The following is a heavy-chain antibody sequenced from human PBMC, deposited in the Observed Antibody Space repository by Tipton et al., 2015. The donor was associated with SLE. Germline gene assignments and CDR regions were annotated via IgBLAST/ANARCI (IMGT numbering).Heavy chain of an antibody. CDR3: ARERPAVGVDALDI. D-gene: IGHD6-19*01. J-gene: IGHJ3*02. V-gene: IGHV4-59*11. CDR1: GGSISSQY. CDR2: IHYSGST. Sequence: TLSLTCTVSGGSISSQYWSWIRQPPGKGLEWIGYIHYSGSTKFNPSLKSRAILSVDTSKNQFSLRLSSVTAADTAVYFCARERPAVGVDALDIWGQGTMVTVSS.